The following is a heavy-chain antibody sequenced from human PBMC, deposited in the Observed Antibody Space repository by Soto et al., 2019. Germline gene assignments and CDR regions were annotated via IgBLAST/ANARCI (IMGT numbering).Heavy chain of an antibody. Sequence: SETRAVTCAVYGGSFNRYYWSWIRQPPGKGLEWIGEINHSGSTNYNPSLKSRVTISVDTSKNQFSLKLSSVTAADTAVYYCARGLEQLWRTVGGMDVWGQGTTVTVYS. V-gene: IGHV4-34*01. J-gene: IGHJ6*02. CDR1: GGSFNRYY. CDR3: ARGLEQLWRTVGGMDV. D-gene: IGHD5-18*01. CDR2: INHSGST.